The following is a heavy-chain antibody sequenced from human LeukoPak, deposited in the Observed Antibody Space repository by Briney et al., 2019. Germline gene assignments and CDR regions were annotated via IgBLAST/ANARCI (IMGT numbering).Heavy chain of an antibody. CDR2: ISSSGSTI. Sequence: AGSLRLSCAVSGVTVSTNYMNWVRQAPGKGLEWFAYISSSGSTIYYADSVKGRFTISRDNAKNSLYLQMNSLRAEDTAVYYCARGGYCTNGVCYSTSPFDYWGQGTLVTVSS. V-gene: IGHV3-48*03. CDR1: GVTVSTNY. D-gene: IGHD2-8*01. CDR3: ARGGYCTNGVCYSTSPFDY. J-gene: IGHJ4*02.